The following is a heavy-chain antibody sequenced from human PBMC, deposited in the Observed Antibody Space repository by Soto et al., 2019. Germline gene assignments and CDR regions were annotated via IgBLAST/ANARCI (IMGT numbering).Heavy chain of an antibody. J-gene: IGHJ4*02. CDR3: ARSRGFATRFASFDL. CDR1: GGTFSSYT. D-gene: IGHD6-25*01. V-gene: IGHV1-69*02. CDR2: IVPLVDIA. Sequence: QVQLVQSGAEFKKPGSSVKLSCRASGGTFSSYTLNWVRQAPGQGLQWMGKIVPLVDIANYEQKLHGRVTITADKSTNTVSMELNSLISEDTAVYYCARSRGFATRFASFDLWGPGTRVTVSS.